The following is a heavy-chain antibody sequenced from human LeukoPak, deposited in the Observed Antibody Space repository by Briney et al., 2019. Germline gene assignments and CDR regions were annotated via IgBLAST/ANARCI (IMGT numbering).Heavy chain of an antibody. CDR3: ASPQHSGYNYGLYF. Sequence: SETLSLTCTVSGGSISSYYWSWIRQPPGKGLEWIGYIYYSGSTNYNPSLKSRVTISVDTSKNQFSLKLSSVTAADTAVYYCASPQHSGYNYGLYFWGQGTLVTVSS. CDR2: IYYSGST. CDR1: GGSISSYY. V-gene: IGHV4-59*08. J-gene: IGHJ4*02. D-gene: IGHD5-18*01.